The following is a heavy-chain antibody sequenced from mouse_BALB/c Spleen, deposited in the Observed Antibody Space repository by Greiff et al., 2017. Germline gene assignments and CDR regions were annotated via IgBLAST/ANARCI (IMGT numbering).Heavy chain of an antibody. CDR1: GYTFTDYA. CDR3: ARDEGRIRRSTGAGAMDY. D-gene: IGHD2-1*01. CDR2: ISTYNGDA. J-gene: IGHJ4*01. Sequence: QVQLQQSGAELVRPGVSVKISCKGSGYTFTDYAMHWVKQSHAKSLEWIGVISTYNGDASYNQKFKGKATMTVDKSSSTAYVELARLTSEDSAIYYCARDEGRIRRSTGAGAMDYWGQGTSVTVSS. V-gene: IGHV1S137*01.